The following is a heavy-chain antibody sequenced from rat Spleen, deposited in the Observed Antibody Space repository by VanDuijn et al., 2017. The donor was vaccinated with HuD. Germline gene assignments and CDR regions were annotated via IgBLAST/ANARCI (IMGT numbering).Heavy chain of an antibody. V-gene: IGHV5-29*01. CDR2: ITNASGRT. Sequence: EVQLVESGGGLVQPGRSLKLSCAASGFTFSNYGMAWVRQAPTKGLEWVATITNASGRTYYPDSVKGRFTISRDTAQNTLYLQMNSLRSEDAATYYCAKGGARYFDYWGQGVMVTVSS. CDR3: AKGGARYFDY. CDR1: GFTFSNYG. D-gene: IGHD5-1*01. J-gene: IGHJ2*01.